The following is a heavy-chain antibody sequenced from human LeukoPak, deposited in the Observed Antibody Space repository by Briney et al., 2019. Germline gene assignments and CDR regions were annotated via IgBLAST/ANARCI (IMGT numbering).Heavy chain of an antibody. V-gene: IGHV4-59*08. Sequence: SETLSLTCSVSGGSIRSYFWTWLRQPPGKGLEWIGYIHYSGSTNYNPSLKNRVTISVDKSKNQFSLKLSSVTAADTAVYYCARLVLGATAYFDYWGQGTPVTVSS. J-gene: IGHJ4*02. D-gene: IGHD1-26*01. CDR1: GGSIRSYF. CDR2: IHYSGST. CDR3: ARLVLGATAYFDY.